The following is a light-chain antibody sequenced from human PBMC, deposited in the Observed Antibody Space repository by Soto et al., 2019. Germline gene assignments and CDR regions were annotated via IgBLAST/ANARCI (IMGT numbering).Light chain of an antibody. Sequence: SYELTQPPSVSVSPGQTARITCCGDALAKQYAYWYQQKPGQAPVLVIYKDSERPSGIPERFSGSSSGTTVTLTISGVQAEDEADYYCQSADSSGTYWVFGGGTKLTVL. J-gene: IGLJ3*02. CDR2: KDS. CDR1: ALAKQY. CDR3: QSADSSGTYWV. V-gene: IGLV3-25*03.